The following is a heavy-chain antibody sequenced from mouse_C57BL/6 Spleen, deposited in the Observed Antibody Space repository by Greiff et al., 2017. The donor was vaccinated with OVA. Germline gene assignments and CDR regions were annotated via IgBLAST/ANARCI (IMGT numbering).Heavy chain of an antibody. J-gene: IGHJ2*01. CDR3: ARKYYYGSSYFYFDY. V-gene: IGHV14-2*01. Sequence: EVQLQQSGAELVKPGASVKLSCTASGFNIKDYYMHWVKQRTEQGLEWIGRIDPEDGETKYAPKFQCKATITADTSSNTAYLQLSSLTSEDTAVYYCARKYYYGSSYFYFDYWGQGTTLTVSS. D-gene: IGHD1-1*01. CDR2: IDPEDGET. CDR1: GFNIKDYY.